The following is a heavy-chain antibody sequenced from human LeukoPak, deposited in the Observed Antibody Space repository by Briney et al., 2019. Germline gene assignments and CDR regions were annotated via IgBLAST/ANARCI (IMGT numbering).Heavy chain of an antibody. CDR2: FDPEDGET. J-gene: IGHJ3*02. V-gene: IGHV1-24*01. D-gene: IGHD2-21*01. CDR3: ARAPNVDDAFDI. Sequence: ASVKVSCKVSGYTLTELSMHWVRQAPGKGLEWMGGFDPEDGETIYAQKFQGRVTMTEDTSTDTAYMELSSLRSEDTAVYYCARAPNVDDAFDIWGQGTMVIVSS. CDR1: GYTLTELS.